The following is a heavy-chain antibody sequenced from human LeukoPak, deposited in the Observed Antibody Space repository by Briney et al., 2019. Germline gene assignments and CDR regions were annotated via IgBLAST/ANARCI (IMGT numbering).Heavy chain of an antibody. Sequence: GGSLRLSCAASGFTFSRNAMHWVRQAPGKGLEWVAVISYDGITQYYADSVKGRFSISRDNSKNTLYLQMNSLRAEDTAVYYCARDYDSGGYWILYWGQGTLVTVSS. CDR1: GFTFSRNA. CDR3: ARDYDSGGYWILY. D-gene: IGHD3-22*01. V-gene: IGHV3-30*04. CDR2: ISYDGITQ. J-gene: IGHJ4*02.